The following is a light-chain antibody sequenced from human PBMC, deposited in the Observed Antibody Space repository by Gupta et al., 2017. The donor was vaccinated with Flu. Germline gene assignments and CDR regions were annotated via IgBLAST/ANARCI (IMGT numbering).Light chain of an antibody. V-gene: IGLV2-14*01. CDR3: SSCVSSSNLV. J-gene: IGLJ3*02. Sequence: QTALTQPASVSGSPGQSITSSCTGTSRDIGSYNYVYWYQQHPVQAPKLLIYAVTNRAPWVSNRFSASKTCDTSSLTISGLQAEDEADYYCSSCVSSSNLVFGGGTKLTVL. CDR2: AVT. CDR1: SRDIGSYNY.